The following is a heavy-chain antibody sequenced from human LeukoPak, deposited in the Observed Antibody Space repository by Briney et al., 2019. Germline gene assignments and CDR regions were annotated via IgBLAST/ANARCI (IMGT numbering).Heavy chain of an antibody. Sequence: PSETLSLTCTVSGGSISSSNYYWGWIRQPPGKGLEWIGEINHSGSTNYNPSLKSRVTISVDTSKNQFSLKLSSVTAADTAVYYCAREVGLWSGYGYYYYMDVWGKGTTVTVSS. J-gene: IGHJ6*03. CDR2: INHSGST. V-gene: IGHV4-39*07. CDR3: AREVGLWSGYGYYYYMDV. CDR1: GGSISSSNYY. D-gene: IGHD3-3*01.